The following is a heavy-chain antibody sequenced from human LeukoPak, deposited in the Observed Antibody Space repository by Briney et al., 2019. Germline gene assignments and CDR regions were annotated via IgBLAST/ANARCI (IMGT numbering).Heavy chain of an antibody. J-gene: IGHJ4*02. CDR2: INHSGST. CDR1: GGSFSGYY. D-gene: IGHD3-10*01. Sequence: PSETLSLTCAVYGGSFSGYYWSWIRQPPGKGLEWIGEINHSGSTNYNPSLKSRVTISVDTSKNQFSLKLSSVTAADTAVYYCARSMVRGVFTDYWGQGTLVTVSS. CDR3: ARSMVRGVFTDY. V-gene: IGHV4-34*01.